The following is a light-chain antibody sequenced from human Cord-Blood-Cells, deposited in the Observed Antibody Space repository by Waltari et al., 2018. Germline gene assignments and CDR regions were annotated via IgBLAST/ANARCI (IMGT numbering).Light chain of an antibody. CDR2: EGS. Sequence: QSALTQPASVSGSPGQSITISCTGTSSDVGSYNLVSWYQQHPGKAPKLMIYEGSKRPSGVSNRVSGSKSGNTASLTISGLQAEDEADYYCCSYAGSSTYVFGTGTKVTGL. CDR3: CSYAGSSTYV. CDR1: SSDVGSYNL. J-gene: IGLJ1*01. V-gene: IGLV2-23*01.